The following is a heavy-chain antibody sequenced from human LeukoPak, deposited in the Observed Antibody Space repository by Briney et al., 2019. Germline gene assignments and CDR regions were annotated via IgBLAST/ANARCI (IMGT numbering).Heavy chain of an antibody. CDR2: INPNSGGT. V-gene: IGHV1-2*02. J-gene: IGHJ4*02. Sequence: ASVKVSCKASGYTFTGYYMHWVRQAPGQGLEWMGWINPNSGGTNYAQKFQGRVTMTRDTSISTAYMELSRLRSDDTAVYYCARGEERWLQRKWFDYWGQGTLVTVSS. CDR1: GYTFTGYY. D-gene: IGHD5-12*01. CDR3: ARGEERWLQRKWFDY.